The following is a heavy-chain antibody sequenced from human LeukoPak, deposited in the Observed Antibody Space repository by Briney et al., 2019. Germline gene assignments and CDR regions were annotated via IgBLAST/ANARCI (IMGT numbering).Heavy chain of an antibody. J-gene: IGHJ4*02. V-gene: IGHV1-24*01. Sequence: ASVKVSCKVSGYTLTELSMHWVRQAPGKGLEWMGGFDTEDGETIYAQKFQGRVTMTEDTSTDTAYMELSSLRSEDTAVYYCATVPLWFGELLGFDYWGQGTLVTVSS. CDR2: FDTEDGET. CDR3: ATVPLWFGELLGFDY. CDR1: GYTLTELS. D-gene: IGHD3-10*01.